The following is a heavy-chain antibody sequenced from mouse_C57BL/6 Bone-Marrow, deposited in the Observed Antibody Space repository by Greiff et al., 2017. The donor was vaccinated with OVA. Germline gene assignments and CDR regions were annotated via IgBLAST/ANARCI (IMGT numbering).Heavy chain of an antibody. CDR1: GFTFSDYG. V-gene: IGHV5-17*01. J-gene: IGHJ4*01. Sequence: EVQGVESGGGLVKPGGSLKLSCAASGFTFSDYGMHWVRQAPEKGLEWVAYISSGSSTIYYADTVKGRFTISRDNAKNTLFLQMTSLRSEDTAMYYCARREAVVATNYYAMDYWGQGTSVTVSS. CDR2: ISSGSSTI. CDR3: ARREAVVATNYYAMDY. D-gene: IGHD1-1*01.